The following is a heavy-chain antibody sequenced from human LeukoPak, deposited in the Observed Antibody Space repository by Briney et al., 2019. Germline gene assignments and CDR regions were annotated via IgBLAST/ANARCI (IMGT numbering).Heavy chain of an antibody. CDR3: VRLRRNNDRSGYYYYYGY. CDR1: GYTFSDFS. V-gene: IGHV3-21*01. Sequence: GGSLRLSCAASGYTFSDFSVNWVRQAPGQGLEWVSSISVRSNYRYYADSVRGRFTISRDDARDSLFLQMNSLRAEDTAVYFCVRLRRNNDRSGYYYYYGYWGQGTLVTVSS. D-gene: IGHD3-22*01. CDR2: ISVRSNYR. J-gene: IGHJ4*02.